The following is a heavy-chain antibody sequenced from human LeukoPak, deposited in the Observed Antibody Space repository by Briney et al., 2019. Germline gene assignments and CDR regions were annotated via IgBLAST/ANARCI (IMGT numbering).Heavy chain of an antibody. J-gene: IGHJ4*02. CDR1: GGSISSGGDY. D-gene: IGHD2-2*01. CDR2: IYYTGTT. Sequence: PSETLSLTCTVSGGSISSGGDYWSLIRQHPGKGLEWIGYIYYTGTTYYNPSLKSRITISVDTSKNQFSLNLSSMTAADTAVYYCARLGIGVVPSAMLGDYYFDHWGQGTLVTVSS. V-gene: IGHV4-31*03. CDR3: ARLGIGVVPSAMLGDYYFDH.